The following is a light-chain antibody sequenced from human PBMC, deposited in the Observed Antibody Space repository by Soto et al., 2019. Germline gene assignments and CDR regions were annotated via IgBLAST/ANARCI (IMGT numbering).Light chain of an antibody. CDR3: QQYNTYSRT. CDR1: QSISSS. CDR2: KAS. Sequence: IQMTQSPSTLSASIGDRITITCRASQSISSSLAWYQQKPGKAPKLLIYKASSLQSGVPSRFGGAGSGTEFTLTISSLQPDDFATYYCQQYNTYSRTFGHGTTVDIK. J-gene: IGKJ1*01. V-gene: IGKV1-5*03.